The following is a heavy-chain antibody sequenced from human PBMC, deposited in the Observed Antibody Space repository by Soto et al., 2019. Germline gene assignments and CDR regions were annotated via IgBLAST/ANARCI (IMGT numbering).Heavy chain of an antibody. CDR1: GYTFTTYD. J-gene: IGHJ4*02. D-gene: IGHD3-22*01. V-gene: IGHV1-8*01. CDR2: MNPNSGNT. CDR3: ATRPDYYDSSGYYRDY. Sequence: ASVKVSCKASGYTFTTYDINWVRQATGQGLEWMGWMNPNSGNTGFAQKFQGRVTMTRNTSISTAYMELSSLTSEDTAVYYCATRPDYYDSSGYYRDYWGQGTLVTVSS.